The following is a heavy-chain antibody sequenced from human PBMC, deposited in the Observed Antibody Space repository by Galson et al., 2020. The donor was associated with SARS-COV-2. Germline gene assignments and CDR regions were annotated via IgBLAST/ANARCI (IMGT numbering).Heavy chain of an antibody. CDR2: ISGSGGST. CDR1: GFTFSSYA. V-gene: IGHV3-23*01. CDR3: AKNLAWVYYGSGWDWFDP. D-gene: IGHD3-10*01. Sequence: GGSLRLSCAASGFTFSSYAMSWVRQAPGKGLEWVSAISGSGGSTYYADPVKGRFTISRDNSKNTLYLQMNSLRAEDTAVYYCAKNLAWVYYGSGWDWFDPWGQGTLVTVSS. J-gene: IGHJ5*02.